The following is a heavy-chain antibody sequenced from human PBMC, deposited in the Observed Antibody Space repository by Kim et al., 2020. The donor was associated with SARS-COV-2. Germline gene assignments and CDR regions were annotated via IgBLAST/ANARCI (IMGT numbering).Heavy chain of an antibody. D-gene: IGHD4-17*01. CDR3: TTVPAAVTLDY. Sequence: TYYAAPGKGRFTNSRDDSKNTLYLQMNSLKTEDTAVYYCTTVPAAVTLDYRGQGTLVTVSS. V-gene: IGHV3-15*01. CDR2: T. J-gene: IGHJ4*02.